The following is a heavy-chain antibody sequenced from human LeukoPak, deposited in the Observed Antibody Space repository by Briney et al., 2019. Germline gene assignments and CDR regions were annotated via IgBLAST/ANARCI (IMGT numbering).Heavy chain of an antibody. Sequence: AGGSLRLSCAPSGFTFSSYSMNSVRQAPGKGLEWVSSISSSSSYIYYADSVKGRFTTSRDNAKNSLYLQMNSLRAEDTAVYYCARDLYDAFDIWGQGTMVTVSS. V-gene: IGHV3-21*01. J-gene: IGHJ3*02. D-gene: IGHD2-2*02. CDR1: GFTFSSYS. CDR3: ARDLYDAFDI. CDR2: ISSSSSYI.